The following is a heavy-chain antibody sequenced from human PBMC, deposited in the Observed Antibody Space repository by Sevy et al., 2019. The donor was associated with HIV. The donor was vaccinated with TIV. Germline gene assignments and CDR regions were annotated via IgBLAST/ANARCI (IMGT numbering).Heavy chain of an antibody. CDR1: GFTFSNYG. J-gene: IGHJ6*02. CDR3: ARGPLGYCSSSSCYEGDNYYYGMDA. Sequence: GGSLRLSCAASGFTFSNYGIHWVRQAPGKGLEWVAVIRYDGSNKYYEDSVKGRFNISRDNSKNTLYLQINSLRAEETAVYYCARGPLGYCSSSSCYEGDNYYYGMDAWGQGTTVTVSS. D-gene: IGHD2-2*01. CDR2: IRYDGSNK. V-gene: IGHV3-33*01.